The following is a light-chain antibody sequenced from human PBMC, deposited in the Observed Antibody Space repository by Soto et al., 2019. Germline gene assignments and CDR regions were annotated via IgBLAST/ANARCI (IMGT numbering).Light chain of an antibody. J-gene: IGKJ1*01. V-gene: IGKV3-20*01. CDR3: QQYGSSPGT. CDR1: QSVSSSY. CDR2: GAS. Sequence: IVMTQSPATLSVSPGERATLSCRASQSVSSSYLAWYQQKPGQAPRLLIYGASSRATGIPDRFSGSGSGTDFTLTISRLEPEDFAVYYCQQYGSSPGTFGQGTKVDVK.